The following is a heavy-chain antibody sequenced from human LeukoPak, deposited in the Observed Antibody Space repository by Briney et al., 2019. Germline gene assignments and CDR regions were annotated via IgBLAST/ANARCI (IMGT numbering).Heavy chain of an antibody. CDR1: VYTFTGYY. J-gene: IGHJ4*02. CDR3: ARRIRAAGTPFDY. CDR2: INPNSGGT. Sequence: ASVKVSCKASVYTFTGYYMHWVRQAPGRGLEWMGWINPNSGGTNYAQKFQGMVTMTRDTSISTAYMELSRLRSDDTAVYYCARRIRAAGTPFDYWGRGTLVTVSS. D-gene: IGHD6-19*01. V-gene: IGHV1-2*02.